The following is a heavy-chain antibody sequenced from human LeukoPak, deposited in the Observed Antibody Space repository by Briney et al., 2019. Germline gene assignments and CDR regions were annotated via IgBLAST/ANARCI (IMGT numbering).Heavy chain of an antibody. Sequence: PSGTLSLTCAVSGGSISSGGFSWSWIRQPPGKGLEWIGYIYYSGSTYYNPSLKSRLSISIDTSKNQFSLKLSSVTATDTAVYYCARDGSGSYLPFDIWGQGTMVTVSS. V-gene: IGHV4-30-4*07. CDR3: ARDGSGSYLPFDI. D-gene: IGHD3-10*01. J-gene: IGHJ3*02. CDR2: IYYSGST. CDR1: GGSISSGGFS.